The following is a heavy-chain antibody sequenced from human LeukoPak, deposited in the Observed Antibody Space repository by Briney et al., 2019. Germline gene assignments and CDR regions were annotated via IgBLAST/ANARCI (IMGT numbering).Heavy chain of an antibody. D-gene: IGHD3-9*01. V-gene: IGHV3-23*01. CDR2: ISGSCGST. CDR1: GFTFSSYA. J-gene: IGHJ6*03. Sequence: PGGSLRLSCAASGFTFSSYAMSWVRQAPGKWLEWVSAISGSCGSTYYADSVEGRFTISRDKYKNTLYLQMNSLRAEDTAVYYCAKPLRGNSYYDILTGYSIKNYYYYMDVWGKGTTVTVSS. CDR3: AKPLRGNSYYDILTGYSIKNYYYYMDV.